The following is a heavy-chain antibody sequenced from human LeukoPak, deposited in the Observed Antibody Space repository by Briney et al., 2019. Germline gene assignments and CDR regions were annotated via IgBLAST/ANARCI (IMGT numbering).Heavy chain of an antibody. Sequence: SETLSLTCTVSGGSISSGGYYWSWIRQHPGKGLEWIGYIYYSGSTYYNPSLKSRVTISVDTSKNQFSLKLSSVTAADTAVYDCARESLVYCSGGSRGLRRAFDICGQGTMVTDSS. CDR3: ARESLVYCSGGSRGLRRAFDI. D-gene: IGHD2-15*01. V-gene: IGHV4-31*03. J-gene: IGHJ3*02. CDR1: GGSISSGGYY. CDR2: IYYSGST.